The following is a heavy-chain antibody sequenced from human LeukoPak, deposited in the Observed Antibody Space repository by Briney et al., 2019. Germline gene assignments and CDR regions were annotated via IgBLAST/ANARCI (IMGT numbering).Heavy chain of an antibody. Sequence: SETLSLTCTVSGGSISSSSYYWGWIRQPPGTGLEWLGSIYYSGSTYYNPSPKSRVTISVDTSKNQFSLKLSSVTTADTAVYYCATSTVTSAFDIWGQGTMVTVSS. V-gene: IGHV4-39*01. D-gene: IGHD4-17*01. CDR2: IYYSGST. CDR3: ATSTVTSAFDI. J-gene: IGHJ3*02. CDR1: GGSISSSSYY.